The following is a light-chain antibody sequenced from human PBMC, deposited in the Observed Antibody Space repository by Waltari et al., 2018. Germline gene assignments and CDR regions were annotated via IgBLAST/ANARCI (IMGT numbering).Light chain of an antibody. CDR3: SSQSSNDVVL. J-gene: IGLJ2*01. Sequence: QSALTQPASVSGSPGQSVTIFCAGTSNDVGGYNSVSWYPEHPGQAPRVIIYDVSDRPSGVSDRFSGSTSGHTASLTISGLQAEDEADYYCSSQSSNDVVLFGGGTKLTVL. CDR2: DVS. CDR1: SNDVGGYNS. V-gene: IGLV2-14*01.